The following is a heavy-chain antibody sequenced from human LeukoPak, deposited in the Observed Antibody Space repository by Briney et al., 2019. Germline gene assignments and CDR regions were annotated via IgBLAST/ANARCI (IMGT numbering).Heavy chain of an antibody. CDR3: ARDGTVVSKRRFDY. D-gene: IGHD4-23*01. CDR1: GYTFTGYY. CDR2: INPNSGGT. V-gene: IGHV1-2*02. J-gene: IGHJ4*02. Sequence: ASVKVSCKASGYTFTGYYMHWVRQAPGQGLEWMGWINPNSGGTNYAQKFQGRVTMTRDTSISTAYMELSRLRSDDTAVYYCARDGTVVSKRRFDYWGQGTLVTVSP.